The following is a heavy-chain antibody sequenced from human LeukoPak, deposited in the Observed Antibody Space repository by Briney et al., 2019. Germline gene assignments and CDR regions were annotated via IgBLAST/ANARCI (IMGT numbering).Heavy chain of an antibody. V-gene: IGHV4-39*01. J-gene: IGHJ4*02. D-gene: IGHD3-9*01. CDR3: ARRHIDYDILTGCFDY. CDR2: IYYSGST. Sequence: PSETLSLTCTVSGGSISSSSYYRGWIRQPPGKGLEWIGSIYYSGSTYYNPSLKSRVTISVDTSKNQFSLKLSSVTAADTAVYYCARRHIDYDILTGCFDYWGQGTLVTVSS. CDR1: GGSISSSSYY.